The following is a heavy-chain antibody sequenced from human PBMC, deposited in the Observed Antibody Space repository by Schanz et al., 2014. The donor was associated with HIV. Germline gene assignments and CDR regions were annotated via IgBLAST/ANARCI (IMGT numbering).Heavy chain of an antibody. J-gene: IGHJ5*02. V-gene: IGHV4-31*03. Sequence: QVQLRASGPGLVKPSQTLSLTCTVSGGSISTGGYYWSWIRQHPVRGLQCIGYIYHSGNTYYNQYRKIRVTTAVDTSKNQFSWKLSSVTAADTAVYYCARRIIAEPSSWSKRGWFDPWGQGTLVTVSS. CDR3: ARRIIAEPSSWSKRGWFDP. CDR2: IYHSGNT. D-gene: IGHD6-13*01. CDR1: GGSISTGGYY.